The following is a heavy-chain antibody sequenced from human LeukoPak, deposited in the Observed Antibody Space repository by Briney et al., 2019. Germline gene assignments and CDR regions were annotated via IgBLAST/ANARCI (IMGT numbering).Heavy chain of an antibody. V-gene: IGHV4-39*07. Sequence: SETLFLTCTVYDNSAYSTGFYWGWIRQPPVKGLEWIGSFSHGGSTFYNPSLKSRVSISGDTSEKQFSLRLSSVTAADTAVYYCTTDRDLRWFYFWGRGTLVAVSS. CDR2: FSHGGST. CDR1: DNSAYSTGFY. J-gene: IGHJ4*02. CDR3: TTDRDLRWFYF. D-gene: IGHD2-21*01.